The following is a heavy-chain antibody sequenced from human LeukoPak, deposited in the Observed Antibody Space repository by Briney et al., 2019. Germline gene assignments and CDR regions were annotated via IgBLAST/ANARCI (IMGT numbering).Heavy chain of an antibody. CDR2: IWYDGSNK. CDR3: AKCGRSGSYSTYYFDY. D-gene: IGHD1-26*01. Sequence: PGGSLRLSCAASGFTFSSYGMHWVRQAPGKGLEWVAVIWYDGSNKYYADSVKGRFTISRDNSKITLYLQMNSLRAEDTAVYYCAKCGRSGSYSTYYFDYWGQGTLVTVSS. J-gene: IGHJ4*02. V-gene: IGHV3-33*06. CDR1: GFTFSSYG.